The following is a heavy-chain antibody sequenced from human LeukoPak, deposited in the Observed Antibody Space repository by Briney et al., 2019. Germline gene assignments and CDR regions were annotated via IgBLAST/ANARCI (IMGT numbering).Heavy chain of an antibody. J-gene: IGHJ4*02. CDR1: GDSISTSSYY. CDR3: ARSYYYDYRQIDY. V-gene: IGHV4-39*01. Sequence: PSETLTLTCTVSGDSISTSSYYWGWIRQPPGKGLEWLGSIYYSGSTYYNPSLKSRVTISVDTSKNQFSLNLYSVTAADTAVFYCARSYYYDYRQIDYWGQGTLVTVSS. CDR2: IYYSGST. D-gene: IGHD3-22*01.